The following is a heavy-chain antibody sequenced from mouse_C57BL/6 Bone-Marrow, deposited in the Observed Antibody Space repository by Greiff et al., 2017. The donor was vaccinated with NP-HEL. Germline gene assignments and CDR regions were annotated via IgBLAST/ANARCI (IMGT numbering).Heavy chain of an antibody. CDR3: APDYYGSSSWFAY. Sequence: VQGVESGPELVKPGASVKISCKASGYAFSSSWMNWVKQRPGKGLEWIGRIYPGDGDTNYNGKFKGKATLTADKSSSTAYMQLSSLTSEDSAVYFCAPDYYGSSSWFAYWGQGTLVTVSA. J-gene: IGHJ3*01. V-gene: IGHV1-82*01. D-gene: IGHD1-1*01. CDR1: GYAFSSSW. CDR2: IYPGDGDT.